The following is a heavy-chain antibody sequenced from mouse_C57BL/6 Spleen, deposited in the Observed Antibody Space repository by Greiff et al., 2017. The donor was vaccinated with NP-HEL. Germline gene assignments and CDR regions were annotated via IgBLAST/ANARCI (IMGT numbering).Heavy chain of an antibody. D-gene: IGHD1-1*01. CDR1: GYTFTDYN. J-gene: IGHJ2*01. Sequence: EVQLQQSGPELVKPGASVKIPCKASGYTFTDYNMDWVKQSHGKSLEWIGDINPNNGGTIYNQKFKGKATLTVDKSSSTAYMELRSLTSEDTAVYYCARWGPTVVASYYFDYWGQGTTLTVSS. V-gene: IGHV1-18*01. CDR3: ARWGPTVVASYYFDY. CDR2: INPNNGGT.